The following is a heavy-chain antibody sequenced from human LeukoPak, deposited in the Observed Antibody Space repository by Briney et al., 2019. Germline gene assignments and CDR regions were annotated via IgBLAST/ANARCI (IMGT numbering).Heavy chain of an antibody. Sequence: GASVKVSCKASGYTFTSYGISWVRQAPGQGLEWMGWISTYSANTNYAQKLQGRVTMTTDTSTTTAYMELRSLRSDDTAVYHCARLQYYYDSSGYSYYMDVWGKGTTVTISS. CDR3: ARLQYYYDSSGYSYYMDV. CDR2: ISTYSANT. V-gene: IGHV1-18*01. J-gene: IGHJ6*03. D-gene: IGHD3-22*01. CDR1: GYTFTSYG.